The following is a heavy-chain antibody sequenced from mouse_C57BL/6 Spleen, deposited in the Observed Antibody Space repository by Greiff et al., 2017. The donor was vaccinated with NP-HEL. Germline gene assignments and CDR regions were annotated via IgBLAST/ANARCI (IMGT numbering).Heavy chain of an antibody. CDR2: ISYDGSN. V-gene: IGHV3-6*01. CDR3: ARTEIDYDGYFDV. CDR1: GYSITSGYY. D-gene: IGHD2-4*01. J-gene: IGHJ1*03. Sequence: EVQVVESGPGLVKPSQSLSLTCSVTGYSITSGYYWNWIRQFPGNKLEWMGYISYDGSNNYNPSLKNRISITRDTSKNQFFLKLNSVTTEDTATYYCARTEIDYDGYFDVWGTGTTVTVSS.